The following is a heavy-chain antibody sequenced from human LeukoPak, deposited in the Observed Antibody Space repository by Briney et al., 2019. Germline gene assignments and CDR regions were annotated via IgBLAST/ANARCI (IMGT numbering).Heavy chain of an antibody. D-gene: IGHD2-15*01. J-gene: IGHJ4*02. CDR3: AKQLGYCIYRSCSFPY. V-gene: IGHV3-23*01. CDR1: GFTFSSSA. CDR2: ISNNGGYT. Sequence: GGSLRLSCAASGFTFSSSAMSWVRQAPGKGLEWVSAISNNGGYTYYADSVQGRFTISRDNSKSTLCLQMNSLRAEDTAVYYCAKQLGYCIYRSCSFPYSGQGTLVTVSS.